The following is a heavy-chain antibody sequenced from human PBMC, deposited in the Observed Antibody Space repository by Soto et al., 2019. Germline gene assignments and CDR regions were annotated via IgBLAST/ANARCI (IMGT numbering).Heavy chain of an antibody. CDR2: INPSGGST. V-gene: IGHV1-46*03. D-gene: IGHD6-19*01. CDR1: GYTFTSYY. CDR3: ARGYTMGWYGAGGY. J-gene: IGHJ4*02. Sequence: QVQLVQSGAEVKKPGASVKVSCKASGYTFTSYYMHWVRQAPGQGLEWMGIINPSGGSTSYAQKFQGRVTLPRDTSTRKVYMELSSLRSEDTAVYYCARGYTMGWYGAGGYWGQGTLVTVSS.